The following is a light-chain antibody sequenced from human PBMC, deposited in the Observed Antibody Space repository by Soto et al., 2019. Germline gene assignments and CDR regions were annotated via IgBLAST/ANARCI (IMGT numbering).Light chain of an antibody. J-gene: IGKJ5*01. V-gene: IGKV1-33*01. Sequence: DIQMTQSPSSLSASVGDRVTITCQASQDIRNYLNWYQQKPGKAPKLLIYDASNLETGVPSRFSGSGSGTDFTFTISSLQPEDIATYYCQQNDNLLPITFDQGTRLEIK. CDR3: QQNDNLLPIT. CDR2: DAS. CDR1: QDIRNY.